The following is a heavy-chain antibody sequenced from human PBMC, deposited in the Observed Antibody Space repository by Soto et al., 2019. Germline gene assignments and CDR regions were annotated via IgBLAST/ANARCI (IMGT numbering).Heavy chain of an antibody. CDR1: GFTFSSYS. Sequence: GGSLRLSCAASGFTFSSYSMNWVRQAPGKGLEWVSSISSSSSYIYYADSVKGRFTISRDNAKNSLYLQMNSLRAEDTAVYYCARVDSSTTTLDYWGQGTLVTVSS. J-gene: IGHJ4*02. V-gene: IGHV3-21*01. D-gene: IGHD6-13*01. CDR2: ISSSSSYI. CDR3: ARVDSSTTTLDY.